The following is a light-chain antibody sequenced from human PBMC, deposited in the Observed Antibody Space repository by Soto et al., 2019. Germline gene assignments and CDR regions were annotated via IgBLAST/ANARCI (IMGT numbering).Light chain of an antibody. CDR1: QDISNY. CDR2: DAS. Sequence: IQMTQSPSSLSASVGDRVTITCQASQDISNYLNWYQQKPGKAPKLLIYDASNLETGVPSRFSGSGSGTDFIFTISSLQPEDIATYYCQQYDNLPLTFGGGTKV. V-gene: IGKV1-33*01. J-gene: IGKJ4*01. CDR3: QQYDNLPLT.